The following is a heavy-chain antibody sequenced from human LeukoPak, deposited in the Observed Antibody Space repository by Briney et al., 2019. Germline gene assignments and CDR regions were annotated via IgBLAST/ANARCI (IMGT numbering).Heavy chain of an antibody. Sequence: GGSLRLSCAASGFTFSSYIMNWVRQAPGKGLEWVSSISSSSSYIYYADSVKGRFTISRDNAKNSLYLQMNSLRAEDTAVYYCARAPRYYDILTGYSMQDAFDIWGQGTMVTVSS. V-gene: IGHV3-21*01. J-gene: IGHJ3*02. CDR1: GFTFSSYI. CDR2: ISSSSSYI. CDR3: ARAPRYYDILTGYSMQDAFDI. D-gene: IGHD3-9*01.